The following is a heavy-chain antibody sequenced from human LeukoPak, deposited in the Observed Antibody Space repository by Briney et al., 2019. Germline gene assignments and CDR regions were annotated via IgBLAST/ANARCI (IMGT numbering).Heavy chain of an antibody. D-gene: IGHD3-9*01. J-gene: IGHJ4*02. CDR1: GGTFSSYA. Sequence: SVKVSCKASGGTFSSYAISWVRQAPGQGLEWMGGIIPIFGTANYAQKFQGRVTITTDESTSTAYMELSSLRSEDTAVYYCARDRSYYDILTGDVGVGPFDYWGQGTLVTVSS. CDR2: IIPIFGTA. CDR3: ARDRSYYDILTGDVGVGPFDY. V-gene: IGHV1-69*05.